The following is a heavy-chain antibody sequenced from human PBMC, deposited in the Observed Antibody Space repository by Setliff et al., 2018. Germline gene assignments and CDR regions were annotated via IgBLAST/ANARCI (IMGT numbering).Heavy chain of an antibody. CDR3: ARCDGVYYYYMDV. CDR2: INHSGST. D-gene: IGHD3-10*01. CDR1: GGSFGGYY. J-gene: IGHJ6*03. Sequence: PSETLSLTCAVYGGSFGGYYWSWIRQPPGKGLEWIGEINHSGSTNYNPSLKSRVTISVDTSKNQFSLKLSSVTAADTAVYYCARCDGVYYYYMDVWGKGTTVTV. V-gene: IGHV4-34*01.